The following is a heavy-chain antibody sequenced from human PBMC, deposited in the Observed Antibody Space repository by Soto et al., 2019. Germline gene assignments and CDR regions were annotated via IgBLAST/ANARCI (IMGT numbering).Heavy chain of an antibody. Sequence: LRLSCAASGFTFSNAWMSWVRQAPGKGLEWVGRIKSKTDGGTTDYAAPVKGRFTISRDDSKNTLYLQMNSLKTEDTAVYYCTVPCSGGSCNIDYWGQGTRVTVSS. D-gene: IGHD2-15*01. CDR2: IKSKTDGGTT. CDR3: TVPCSGGSCNIDY. CDR1: GFTFSNAW. V-gene: IGHV3-15*01. J-gene: IGHJ4*02.